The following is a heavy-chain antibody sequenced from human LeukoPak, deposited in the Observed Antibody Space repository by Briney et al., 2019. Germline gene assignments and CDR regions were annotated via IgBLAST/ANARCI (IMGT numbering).Heavy chain of an antibody. CDR1: GFTFSSHG. J-gene: IGHJ6*03. Sequence: GGSLRLSCAASGFTFSSHGMSWVRQAPGKGLEWVSAISGSGGSTYYADSVKGRFTISRDNSKNTLYLQMNSLRAEDTAVYYCAKCILAGYYKGYMDVWGKGTTVTISS. V-gene: IGHV3-23*01. CDR2: ISGSGGST. CDR3: AKCILAGYYKGYMDV. D-gene: IGHD3-9*01.